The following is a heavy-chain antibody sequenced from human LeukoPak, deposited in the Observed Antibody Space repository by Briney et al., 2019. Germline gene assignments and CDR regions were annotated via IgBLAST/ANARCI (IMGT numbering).Heavy chain of an antibody. CDR1: GFTFSSYR. J-gene: IGHJ4*02. D-gene: IGHD6-6*01. Sequence: GGSLRLSCAASGFTFSSYRMIWVRQAPGKALEWVSSISSSSSYIYYADSVKGHFTISRDNAKNSLYLQMNSLRAEDTAVYYCARMGFSSSSPGIDYWGQGTLVTVSS. CDR3: ARMGFSSSSPGIDY. CDR2: ISSSSSYI. V-gene: IGHV3-21*01.